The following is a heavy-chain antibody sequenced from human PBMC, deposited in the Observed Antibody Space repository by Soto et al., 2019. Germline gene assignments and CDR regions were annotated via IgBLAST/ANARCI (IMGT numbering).Heavy chain of an antibody. V-gene: IGHV4-39*01. Sequence: QLQLQESGPGLVKPSETLSLTCTVSGGSISSSSYYWGWIRQPPGKGLEWIGSIYYSGSTYYNPSLKRRVTISVDTSKNQFSLKLSSVTAADTAVYYCASYCSGVSCYPTADPWGQGTLVTVSS. J-gene: IGHJ5*02. CDR2: IYYSGST. CDR3: ASYCSGVSCYPTADP. D-gene: IGHD2-15*01. CDR1: GGSISSSSYY.